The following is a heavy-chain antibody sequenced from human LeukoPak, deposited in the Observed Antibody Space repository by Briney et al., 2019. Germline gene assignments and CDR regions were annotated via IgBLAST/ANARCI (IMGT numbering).Heavy chain of an antibody. CDR3: ARDPGSGYEEHFDY. CDR1: GFTFDDYA. J-gene: IGHJ4*02. CDR2: ISWNSGSI. Sequence: PGRSLRLSCAASGFTFDDYAMHWVRQAPGKGLEWVSGISWNSGSIGYADSMKGRFTISRDNAKDSLYLQMNSLRAEDTAVYYCARDPGSGYEEHFDYWGQGTLVTVSS. V-gene: IGHV3-9*01. D-gene: IGHD5-12*01.